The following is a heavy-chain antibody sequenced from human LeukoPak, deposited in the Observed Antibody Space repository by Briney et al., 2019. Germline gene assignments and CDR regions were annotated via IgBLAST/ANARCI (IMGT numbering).Heavy chain of an antibody. CDR3: ARDSGSSGWWNY. Sequence: GGSLRLSCVVSGFTFSSYEMNWVRQAPGKGLEWVSSISSSSSYIYYADSVKGRFTISRDNAKNSLYLQMNSLRAEDTAVYYCARDSGSSGWWNYWGQGTLVTVSS. D-gene: IGHD6-19*01. CDR2: ISSSSSYI. J-gene: IGHJ4*02. CDR1: GFTFSSYE. V-gene: IGHV3-21*01.